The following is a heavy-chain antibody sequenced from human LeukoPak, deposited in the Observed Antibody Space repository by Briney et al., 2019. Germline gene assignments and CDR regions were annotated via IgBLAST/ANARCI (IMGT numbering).Heavy chain of an antibody. Sequence: GASVKVSCKASGYTFTSYGISWVRRAPGQGLEWMGWISAYNGNTNYAQKLQGRVTMTTDTSTSTAYMELRSLRSDDTAVYYCARDRYDILTGYYTYYYYYGMDVWGQGTTVTVSS. V-gene: IGHV1-18*01. D-gene: IGHD3-9*01. J-gene: IGHJ6*02. CDR1: GYTFTSYG. CDR2: ISAYNGNT. CDR3: ARDRYDILTGYYTYYYYYGMDV.